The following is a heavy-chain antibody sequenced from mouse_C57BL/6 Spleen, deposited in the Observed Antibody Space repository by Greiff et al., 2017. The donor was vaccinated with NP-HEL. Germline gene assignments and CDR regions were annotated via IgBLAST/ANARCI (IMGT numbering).Heavy chain of an antibody. D-gene: IGHD2-3*01. CDR2: ISSGSSTI. CDR3: ARHDGYVDYYAMDY. J-gene: IGHJ4*01. Sequence: EVKLMESGGGLVKPGGSLKLSCAASGFTFSDYGMHWVRQAPEKGLEWVAYISSGSSTIYYADTVKGRFTISRDNAKNTLFLQMTSLRSEDTAMYYCARHDGYVDYYAMDYWGQGTSVTVSS. CDR1: GFTFSDYG. V-gene: IGHV5-17*01.